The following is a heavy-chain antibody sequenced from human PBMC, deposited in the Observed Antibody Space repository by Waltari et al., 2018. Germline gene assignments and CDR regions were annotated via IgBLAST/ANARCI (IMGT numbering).Heavy chain of an antibody. Sequence: QVQLQESGPGLVKPSETLSLTCAVSGYSISSGYYWGWIRQPPGKGLEWIGRIYHSGSTYYNPALKSRVTISVDTSKNQFALMRSSVTAADTAVYYCARHSSSWYFDYWGQGTLVTVSS. J-gene: IGHJ4*02. CDR2: IYHSGST. D-gene: IGHD6-13*01. CDR3: ARHSSSWYFDY. V-gene: IGHV4-38-2*01. CDR1: GYSISSGYY.